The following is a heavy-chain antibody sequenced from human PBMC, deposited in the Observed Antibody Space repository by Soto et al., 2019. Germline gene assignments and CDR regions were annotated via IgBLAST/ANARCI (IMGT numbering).Heavy chain of an antibody. J-gene: IGHJ5*02. V-gene: IGHV3-48*02. CDR3: ASADWGIAAAGSLNWFDP. D-gene: IGHD6-13*01. CDR1: GFTFSSYN. Sequence: GGSLRLSCAASGFTFSSYNMNWVRQAPGKGLEWVSYISSSSSTIYYADSVKGRFTISRDNAKNSLYLQMNSLRDEDTAVYYCASADWGIAAAGSLNWFDPWGQGTLVTVSS. CDR2: ISSSSSTI.